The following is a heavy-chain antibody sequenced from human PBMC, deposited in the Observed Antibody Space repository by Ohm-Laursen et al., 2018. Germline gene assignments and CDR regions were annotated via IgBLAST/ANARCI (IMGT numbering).Heavy chain of an antibody. CDR1: GFTFSSYG. CDR2: IYARGDKT. D-gene: IGHD3-22*01. V-gene: IGHV3-33*01. J-gene: IGHJ4*02. Sequence: SLRLSCSASGFTFSSYGMHWVRQAPGKGLEWVAYIYARGDKTYYSDSVKGRFTISRDNSRNTIYLQMSTLRDDDTAVYYCVRDRDIVPRKYYDLWGQGSLLTVSA. CDR3: VRDRDIVPRKYYDL.